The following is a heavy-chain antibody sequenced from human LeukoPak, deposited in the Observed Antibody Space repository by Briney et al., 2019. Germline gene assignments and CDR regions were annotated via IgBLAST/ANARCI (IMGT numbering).Heavy chain of an antibody. CDR1: GFTFSRHG. CDR3: ARDSGSGGP. CDR2: INQDGSQK. V-gene: IGHV3-7*01. D-gene: IGHD6-19*01. J-gene: IGHJ5*02. Sequence: SGGSLRLSCAASGFTFSRHGVHWVHQAPGKGLEWVAHINQDGSQKHYVDSVKGRFAISKDTAKNSLYLQMNSLRVDDTAVYYCARDSGSGGPWGQGTLVTVSS.